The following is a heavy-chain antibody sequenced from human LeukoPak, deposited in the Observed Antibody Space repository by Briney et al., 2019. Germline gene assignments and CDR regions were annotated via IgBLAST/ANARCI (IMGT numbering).Heavy chain of an antibody. Sequence: PSETLSLTCAVYGGSFSGYYWSWIRQPPGKGLEWIGEINHSGSTNYNPSLKSRVTISVDTSKNQFSLKLSSVTAADTAVYYCARGRVDEYSGYDSGMGLDYWGQGTLVTVSS. CDR3: ARGRVDEYSGYDSGMGLDY. D-gene: IGHD5-12*01. CDR1: GGSFSGYY. J-gene: IGHJ4*02. CDR2: INHSGST. V-gene: IGHV4-34*01.